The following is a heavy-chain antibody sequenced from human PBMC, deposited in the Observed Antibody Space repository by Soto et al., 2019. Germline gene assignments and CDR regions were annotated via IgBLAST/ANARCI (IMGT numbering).Heavy chain of an antibody. J-gene: IGHJ3*02. Sequence: ASVKVSCKASGGTFSSYAISCVRQAPGQGLEWMGGIIPIFGTANYAQKFQGRVTITADESTSTAYMELSSLRSEDTAVYYCARVPTYYYDSSGYRNDAFDIWGQGTMVTVS. CDR3: ARVPTYYYDSSGYRNDAFDI. CDR1: GGTFSSYA. CDR2: IIPIFGTA. D-gene: IGHD3-22*01. V-gene: IGHV1-69*13.